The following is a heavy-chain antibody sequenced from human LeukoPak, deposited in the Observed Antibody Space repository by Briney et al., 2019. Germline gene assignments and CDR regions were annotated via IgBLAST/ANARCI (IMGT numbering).Heavy chain of an antibody. CDR1: GFTFSSYA. CDR2: ISGSGGST. CDR3: ARDWAVVVPAAMSQDAFDI. Sequence: GGSLRLSCAASGFTFSSYAMSWVRQAPGKGLEWVSAISGSGGSTYYADSVKGRFTISRDNSKNTLYLQMNSLRAEDTAVYYCARDWAVVVPAAMSQDAFDIWGQGTMVTVSS. D-gene: IGHD2-2*01. J-gene: IGHJ3*02. V-gene: IGHV3-23*01.